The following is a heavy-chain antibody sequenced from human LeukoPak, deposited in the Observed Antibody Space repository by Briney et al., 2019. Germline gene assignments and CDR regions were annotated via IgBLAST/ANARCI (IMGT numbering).Heavy chain of an antibody. Sequence: PSQTLSLTCTVSGGSISSGGYYWSWIRQHPGKGLEWIGYIYYSGSTYYNPSLESRVTISLDMSENQFSLNLSSVTAADTAVYYCARGAALYYFDWWGQGTLVTVSS. J-gene: IGHJ4*02. CDR3: ARGAALYYFDW. V-gene: IGHV4-31*03. CDR1: GGSISSGGYY. D-gene: IGHD6-6*01. CDR2: IYYSGST.